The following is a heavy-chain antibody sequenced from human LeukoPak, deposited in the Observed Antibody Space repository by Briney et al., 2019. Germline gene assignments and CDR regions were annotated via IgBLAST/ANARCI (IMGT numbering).Heavy chain of an antibody. CDR1: GLTFSSYS. CDR2: ISSSSSYI. Sequence: PGGSLRLSCAASGLTFSSYSMNWVRQAPGKGLEWVSSISSSSSYIYYADSVKGRFTISRDNAKNSLYLQMNSLRAEDTAVYYCARDLNTEDQWLVSGYWGQGTLVTVSS. V-gene: IGHV3-21*01. J-gene: IGHJ4*02. D-gene: IGHD6-19*01. CDR3: ARDLNTEDQWLVSGY.